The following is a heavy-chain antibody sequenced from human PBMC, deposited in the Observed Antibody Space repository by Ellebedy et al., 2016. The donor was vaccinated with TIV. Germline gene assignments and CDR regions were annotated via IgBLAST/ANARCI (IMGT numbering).Heavy chain of an antibody. D-gene: IGHD1-1*01. Sequence: ASVKVSCKASGYTFTSFGISWLRQAPGQGLEWMGWISAYNGNTKYAQKVQGRVTMTRNTSISTAYMELSSLRSEDTAVYFCARRRIETTGNWLDPWGQGTLVTVSS. CDR1: GYTFTSFG. CDR3: ARRRIETTGNWLDP. J-gene: IGHJ5*02. V-gene: IGHV1-18*04. CDR2: ISAYNGNT.